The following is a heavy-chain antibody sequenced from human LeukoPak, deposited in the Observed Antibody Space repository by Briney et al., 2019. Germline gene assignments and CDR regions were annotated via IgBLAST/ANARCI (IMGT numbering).Heavy chain of an antibody. CDR1: GDTFSSNSAA. Sequence: SQTLSLTCAISGDTFSSNSAAWNWIRQSPSRGLEWLGRTYYRSKWYNDYAVSVKTRITIKPDTSKNQFSLQLNSVTPEDTAVYYCARGLYDSSWSAFDYWGQGTLVTVSS. V-gene: IGHV6-1*01. CDR3: ARGLYDSSWSAFDY. J-gene: IGHJ4*02. CDR2: TYYRSKWYN. D-gene: IGHD6-13*01.